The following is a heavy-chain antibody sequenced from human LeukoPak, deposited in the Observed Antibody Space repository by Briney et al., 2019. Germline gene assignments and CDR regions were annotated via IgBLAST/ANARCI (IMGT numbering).Heavy chain of an antibody. J-gene: IGHJ4*02. D-gene: IGHD6-13*01. Sequence: GRSLRLSCAASGFTFSSYGMHWVRQAPGKGLEWVAVIWYDGSNKYYADSVKGRFTISRDNSKNTLYLQMNSLRAEDTAVYYCAKMTGLYSNTPFDCRGQGTLVTVSS. V-gene: IGHV3-33*06. CDR1: GFTFSSYG. CDR3: AKMTGLYSNTPFDC. CDR2: IWYDGSNK.